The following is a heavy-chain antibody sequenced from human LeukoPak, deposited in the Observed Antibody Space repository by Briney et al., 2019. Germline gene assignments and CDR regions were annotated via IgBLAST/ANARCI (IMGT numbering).Heavy chain of an antibody. CDR2: INPNSGGT. CDR3: ARGPKYSSSWYGEISWFDP. CDR1: GYTFTGYY. V-gene: IGHV1-2*02. J-gene: IGHJ5*02. D-gene: IGHD6-13*01. Sequence: GASVKVSCKASGYTFTGYYMHWVRQAPGQGLEWMGWINPNSGGTNYAQKFQGRVTMTRDTSISTAYMELSRLRSDDTAVYYCARGPKYSSSWYGEISWFDPWGQGTLVTVSS.